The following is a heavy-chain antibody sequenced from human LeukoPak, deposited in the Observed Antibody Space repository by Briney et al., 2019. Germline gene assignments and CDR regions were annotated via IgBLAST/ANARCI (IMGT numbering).Heavy chain of an antibody. CDR2: ISYDGSNK. CDR1: GFTFSNYG. V-gene: IGHV3-30*18. D-gene: IGHD1-26*01. CDR3: AKDAGYSGSRQPFDY. Sequence: GGSLRLSCAASGFTFSNYGMHWVRQAPGKGLEWVVVISYDGSNKYYADSVKGRFTISRDNSKDTLYLQMNSLRAEDTAVYYCAKDAGYSGSRQPFDYWGQGTLVTVSS. J-gene: IGHJ4*02.